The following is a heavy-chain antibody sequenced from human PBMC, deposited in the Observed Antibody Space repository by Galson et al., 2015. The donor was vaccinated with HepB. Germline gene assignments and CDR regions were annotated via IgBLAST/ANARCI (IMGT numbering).Heavy chain of an antibody. V-gene: IGHV3-7*03. Sequence: SLRLSCAASGFTFSHYWMSWVRQAPGKGLEWVANIKEDGSAKYYVDSVKGRFTISRDSSKSSLFLQMNSLRAEDTALYFCAKDSNYDPFPRDFEYWGQGALVTVSS. D-gene: IGHD3-3*01. J-gene: IGHJ4*02. CDR3: AKDSNYDPFPRDFEY. CDR1: GFTFSHYW. CDR2: IKEDGSAK.